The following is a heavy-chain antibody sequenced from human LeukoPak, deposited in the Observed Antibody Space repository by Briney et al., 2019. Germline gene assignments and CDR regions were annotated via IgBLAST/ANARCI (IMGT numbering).Heavy chain of an antibody. J-gene: IGHJ6*03. CDR2: IIPIFGTA. CDR3: ARDGRDGYKKSEVGYYYMDV. Sequence: GASVKVSCKASGYTFTSYGISWVRQAPGQGLEWMGGIIPIFGTANYAQKFQGRVTITADKSTSTAYMELSSLRSEDTAVYYCARDGRDGYKKSEVGYYYMDVWGKGTTVTVSS. CDR1: GYTFTSYG. V-gene: IGHV1-69*06. D-gene: IGHD5-24*01.